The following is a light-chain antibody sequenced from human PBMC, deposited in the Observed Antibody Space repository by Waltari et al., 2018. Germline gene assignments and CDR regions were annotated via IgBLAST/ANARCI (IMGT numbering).Light chain of an antibody. J-gene: IGLJ2*01. CDR2: SNN. Sequence: QSVLTQPPSASGTPGQRVTISCSGSSSNIGSNTVNWYQQLPGTAPKLLIYSNNQRPSGVPDRFSGSKSGTSASLAISGLQSEDEDDYYCAAWDDSLNGCVFGGGTKPTVL. V-gene: IGLV1-44*01. CDR1: SSNIGSNT. CDR3: AAWDDSLNGCV.